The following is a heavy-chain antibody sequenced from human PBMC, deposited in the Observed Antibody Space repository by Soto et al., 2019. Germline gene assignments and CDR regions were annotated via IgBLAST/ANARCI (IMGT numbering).Heavy chain of an antibody. Sequence: QVQLVQSGAEVKKPGSSVKVSCRASGDTFSSYPVNWVRQAPGRGLEWLGRIIPVLATTDYAQKFKGRVTITADKSTNIVYMELSSLRSEDRAVYYCARRRYCGYDCYHKHYYGMDVWGQGTTVTVAS. CDR3: ARRRYCGYDCYHKHYYGMDV. CDR2: IIPVLATT. J-gene: IGHJ6*02. CDR1: GDTFSSYP. V-gene: IGHV1-69*08. D-gene: IGHD2-21*02.